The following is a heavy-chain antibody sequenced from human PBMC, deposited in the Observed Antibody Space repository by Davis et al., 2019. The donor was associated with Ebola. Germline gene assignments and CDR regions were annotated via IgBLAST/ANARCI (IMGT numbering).Heavy chain of an antibody. Sequence: SETLSLTCAVYGGSFSGYYWSWIRQPPGKGLEWIGYIYYSGSTNYNPSLKSRVTISVDTSKNQFSLKLSSVTAADTAVYYCARGDYFYWGQGTLVTVSS. CDR1: GGSFSGYY. J-gene: IGHJ4*02. D-gene: IGHD4/OR15-4a*01. CDR3: ARGDYFY. CDR2: IYYSGST. V-gene: IGHV4-59*01.